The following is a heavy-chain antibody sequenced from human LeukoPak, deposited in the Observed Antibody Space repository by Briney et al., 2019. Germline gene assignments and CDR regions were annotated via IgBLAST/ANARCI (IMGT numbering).Heavy chain of an antibody. CDR1: GFMFSNYA. CDR3: AKDSGPGSYYPTGDEY. D-gene: IGHD3-10*01. CDR2: ISDSGGGT. V-gene: IGHV3-23*01. J-gene: IGHJ4*02. Sequence: GGSLRLSCAASGFMFSNYAMTWVRQAPERGLKWVSSISDSGGGTHYEDSVKGRFTISRDNYKNTLYLQMNSLRAEDTAVYYCAKDSGPGSYYPTGDEYWGQGILVTVSS.